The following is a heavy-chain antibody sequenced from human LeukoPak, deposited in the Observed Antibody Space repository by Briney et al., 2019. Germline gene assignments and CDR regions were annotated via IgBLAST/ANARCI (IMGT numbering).Heavy chain of an antibody. CDR3: ARHRDGYTVFDY. J-gene: IGHJ4*02. V-gene: IGHV3-21*01. Sequence: GRSLRLSCAASGFTFSSYSMTWVRQAPGKGLEWVSSISSSSSYIYYADSVKGRFTISRDNAKNSLYLQMNSLRAEDTAVYYCARHRDGYTVFDYWGQGTLVTVSS. CDR1: GFTFSSYS. D-gene: IGHD5-12*01. CDR2: ISSSSSYI.